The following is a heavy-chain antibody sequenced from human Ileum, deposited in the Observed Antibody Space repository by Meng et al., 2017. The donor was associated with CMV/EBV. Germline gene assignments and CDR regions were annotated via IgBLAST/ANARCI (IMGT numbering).Heavy chain of an antibody. CDR2: ISAYNGNT. Sequence: ASVKVSCKASGYTFTSYGISWVRQAPGQGLEWMGWISAYNGNTNYAQKLQGRVTMTTDTSTSTAYMELRSLRSDDTAVYHCARVITYYYGSGRYGFDYWGQGTLVTVSS. V-gene: IGHV1-18*01. J-gene: IGHJ4*02. D-gene: IGHD3-10*01. CDR3: ARVITYYYGSGRYGFDY. CDR1: GYTFTSYG.